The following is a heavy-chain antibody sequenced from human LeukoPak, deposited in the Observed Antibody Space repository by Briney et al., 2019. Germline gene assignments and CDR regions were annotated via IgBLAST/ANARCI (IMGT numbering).Heavy chain of an antibody. D-gene: IGHD4-17*01. CDR1: GGSISRYY. CDR3: ARDPHYGDILNDPFDI. J-gene: IGHJ3*02. V-gene: IGHV4-59*01. Sequence: SETLSLTCTVSGGSISRYYWSWIRRPPGKGLEWIGYINYSGSTKYNPSLKSRVTISVDTSKNQFSLKLSSVTAADTAVYFCARDPHYGDILNDPFDIWGQGTMVTVSS. CDR2: INYSGST.